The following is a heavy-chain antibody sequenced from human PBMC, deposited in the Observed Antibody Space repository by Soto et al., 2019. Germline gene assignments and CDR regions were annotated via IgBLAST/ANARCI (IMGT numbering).Heavy chain of an antibody. CDR1: GFTFSSYA. CDR2: ISYDGSNK. CDR3: ARTITGTIDY. Sequence: GGSLRLSCAAPGFTFSSYAMHWVRQAPGKGLEWVAVISYDGSNKYYADSVKGRFTISRDNSKNTLYLQMNSLRAEDTAVYYCARTITGTIDYWGQGTLVTVSS. D-gene: IGHD1-20*01. V-gene: IGHV3-30-3*01. J-gene: IGHJ4*02.